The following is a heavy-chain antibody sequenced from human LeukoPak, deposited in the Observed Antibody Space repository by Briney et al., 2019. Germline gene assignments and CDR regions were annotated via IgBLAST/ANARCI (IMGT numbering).Heavy chain of an antibody. D-gene: IGHD2-2*01. Sequence: ASETLSLTCAVYGGSFSGYYWSWIRQPPGKGLEWIGEINHSGSTNYNPSLKSRVTISVDTSKNQFSLKLSSVTAADTAVYYCASRAKVVVSGNWFDPWGQGTLVTVSS. V-gene: IGHV4-34*01. CDR1: GGSFSGYY. CDR2: INHSGST. J-gene: IGHJ5*02. CDR3: ASRAKVVVSGNWFDP.